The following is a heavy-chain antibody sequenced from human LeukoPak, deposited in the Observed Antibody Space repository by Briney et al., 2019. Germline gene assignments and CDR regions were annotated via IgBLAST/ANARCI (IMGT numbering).Heavy chain of an antibody. CDR2: ISSSGSSI. Sequence: PGGSLRLSCAASGFTFSTYSMTWVRQGPGKGLEWVSYISSSGSSIYYADSVKGRFTISRDNAKNSLYLQMSSLRAEDTAVYYCASWYRLDYWGRGTLVTVSS. D-gene: IGHD6-13*01. CDR3: ASWYRLDY. V-gene: IGHV3-48*03. CDR1: GFTFSTYS. J-gene: IGHJ4*02.